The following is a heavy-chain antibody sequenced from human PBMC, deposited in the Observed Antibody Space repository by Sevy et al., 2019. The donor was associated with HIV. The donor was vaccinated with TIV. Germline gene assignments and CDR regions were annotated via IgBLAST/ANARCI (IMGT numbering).Heavy chain of an antibody. CDR2: IKGKIYDGTI. Sequence: GGSLRLSCAASGFTFSNAWMSWVRQAPGKGLEWVGRIKGKIYDGTIDYAAPMKGRFSISRDDSKNTLYLQMTSLKTEDTDVYYCTTASWSQEDYYHYWGQGTLVTVSS. V-gene: IGHV3-15*01. CDR1: GFTFSNAW. D-gene: IGHD6-13*01. CDR3: TTASWSQEDYYHY. J-gene: IGHJ4*02.